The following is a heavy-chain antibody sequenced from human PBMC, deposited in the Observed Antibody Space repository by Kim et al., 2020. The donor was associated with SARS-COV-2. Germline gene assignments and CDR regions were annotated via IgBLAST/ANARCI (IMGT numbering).Heavy chain of an antibody. V-gene: IGHV3-30*18. CDR3: AKYGSGGFDL. CDR1: GFTFSSYG. D-gene: IGHD3-10*01. CDR2: ISYDGSNK. Sequence: GGSLRLSCAASGFTFSSYGMHWVRQAPGKGLEWVAVISYDGSNKYYADSVKGRFTISRDNSKNTLYLQMNSLRAEDTAVYYCAKYGSGGFDLWGRGTLVTVSS. J-gene: IGHJ2*01.